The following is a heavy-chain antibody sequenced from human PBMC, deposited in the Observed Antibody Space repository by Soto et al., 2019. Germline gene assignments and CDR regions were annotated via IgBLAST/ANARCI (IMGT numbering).Heavy chain of an antibody. CDR3: ARAVLVSGGSCYFDY. CDR1: GGSISSYY. J-gene: IGHJ4*02. V-gene: IGHV4-59*01. CDR2: IYYSGST. D-gene: IGHD2-15*01. Sequence: SETLSLTCTVSGGSISSYYWSWIRQPPGKGLEWIGYIYYSGSTNYNPSLKSRVTISVDTSKNQFSLKLSSVTAADTAVYYCARAVLVSGGSCYFDYWGQGTLVTVSS.